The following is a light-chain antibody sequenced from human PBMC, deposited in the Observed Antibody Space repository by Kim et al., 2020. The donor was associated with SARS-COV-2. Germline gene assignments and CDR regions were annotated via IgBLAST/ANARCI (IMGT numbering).Light chain of an antibody. CDR2: GAS. Sequence: SLSPGERATLSCRASQSVSSNSLAWYQKKPGQAPRLLVYGASSRATGIPDRFSGSGSGTDFTLTISRLEPEDFAVYYCKQYGNSYTFGQGTKLEI. J-gene: IGKJ2*01. CDR1: QSVSSNS. V-gene: IGKV3-20*01. CDR3: KQYGNSYT.